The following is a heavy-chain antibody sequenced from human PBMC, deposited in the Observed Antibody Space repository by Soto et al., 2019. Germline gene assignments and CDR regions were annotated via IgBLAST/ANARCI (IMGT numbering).Heavy chain of an antibody. J-gene: IGHJ4*02. Sequence: ASVKVSCKASGFTFTSSAMQWVRQARGQRLEWIGWIVVGSGNTNYAQKFQERVTITRDMSTSTAYMELSSLRSEDTAVYYCAAALAPAHTIFGVVTPNYWGQGTLVTVSS. CDR3: AAALAPAHTIFGVVTPNY. V-gene: IGHV1-58*02. D-gene: IGHD3-3*01. CDR2: IVVGSGNT. CDR1: GFTFTSSA.